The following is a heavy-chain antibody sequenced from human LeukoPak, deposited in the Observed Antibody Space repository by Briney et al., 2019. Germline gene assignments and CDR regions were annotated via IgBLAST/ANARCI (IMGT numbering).Heavy chain of an antibody. CDR1: GGSISSYY. CDR3: ARGYCSGGSCYANWFDP. J-gene: IGHJ5*02. D-gene: IGHD2-15*01. Sequence: SETLSLTCTVSGGSISSYYWSWIRQPAGKGLEWIGRIYTSGSTNYNPSLKSRVTMSVDTSKNQFSLKLSSVTAADTAVYYCARGYCSGGSCYANWFDPWGQGTQVTVSS. CDR2: IYTSGST. V-gene: IGHV4-4*07.